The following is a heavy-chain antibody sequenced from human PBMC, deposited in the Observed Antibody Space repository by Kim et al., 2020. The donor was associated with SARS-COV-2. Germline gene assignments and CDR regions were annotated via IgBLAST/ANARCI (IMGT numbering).Heavy chain of an antibody. CDR3: ARVRGELLWNAFDI. CDR1: GFTFSSYS. V-gene: IGHV3-21*01. CDR2: ISSSSSYI. D-gene: IGHD3-16*01. Sequence: GGSLRLSCAASGFTFSSYSMNWVRQAPGKGLEWVSSISSSSSYIYYADSLKGRFTISRDNAENSLYLQMNSLRAEDTAVYYCARVRGELLWNAFDIWGQGTMVTVSS. J-gene: IGHJ3*02.